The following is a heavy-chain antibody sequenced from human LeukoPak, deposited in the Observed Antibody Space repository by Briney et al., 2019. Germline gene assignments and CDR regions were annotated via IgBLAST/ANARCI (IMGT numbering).Heavy chain of an antibody. D-gene: IGHD1-26*01. CDR3: ARGYVGATEYWFDP. V-gene: IGHV1-8*01. CDR2: MNPNSGNT. Sequence: ASVKVSCKAPGYTFTSYDINWVRQATGQGLEWMGWMNPNSGNTGYAQKFQGRVTMTRNTSISTANMELSSLRSEDTAVYYCARGYVGATEYWFDPWGQGTLVTVSS. J-gene: IGHJ5*02. CDR1: GYTFTSYD.